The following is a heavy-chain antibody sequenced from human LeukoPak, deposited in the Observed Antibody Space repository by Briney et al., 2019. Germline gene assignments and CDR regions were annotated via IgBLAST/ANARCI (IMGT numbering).Heavy chain of an antibody. CDR2: IRYDASNQ. J-gene: IGHJ4*02. V-gene: IGHV3-30*02. Sequence: GGSLRLSCAASGFTFSRYSMNWVRQAPGKGLEWVAFIRYDASNQYYADSVKGRFTISRDNSKNTLFLQMNSLSTEDTAVYYCAKDLSKELLYRRGMYYFDYWGQGTLVTVSS. CDR1: GFTFSRYS. D-gene: IGHD3-3*01. CDR3: AKDLSKELLYRRGMYYFDY.